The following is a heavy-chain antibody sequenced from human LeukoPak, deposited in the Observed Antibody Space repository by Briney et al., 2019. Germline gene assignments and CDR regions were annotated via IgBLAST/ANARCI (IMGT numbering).Heavy chain of an antibody. D-gene: IGHD3-22*01. CDR1: GGSISSSSYY. Sequence: SETLSLTCTVSGGSISSSSYYWGWIRQPPGKGLEWIGSIYYSGSTYYNPSLKSRVTISVDTSKNQFSLKPSSVTAADTAVYYCARSYPYDSSGYYPVTFDYWGQGTLVTVSS. CDR3: ARSYPYDSSGYYPVTFDY. V-gene: IGHV4-39*01. J-gene: IGHJ4*02. CDR2: IYYSGST.